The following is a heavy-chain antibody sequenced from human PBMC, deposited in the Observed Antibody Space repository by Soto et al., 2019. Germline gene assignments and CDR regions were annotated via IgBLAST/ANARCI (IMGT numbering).Heavy chain of an antibody. CDR1: GGTFSSYA. CDR3: ARDRIECQLPHAFDI. D-gene: IGHD2-2*01. V-gene: IGHV1-69*13. Sequence: ASVKVSCKASGGTFSSYAISWVRQAPGQGLEWMGGIIPIFGTANYAQKFQGRVTITADESTSTAYMELSSLRSEDTAVYYCARDRIECQLPHAFDIWGQGTTVTVSS. J-gene: IGHJ3*02. CDR2: IIPIFGTA.